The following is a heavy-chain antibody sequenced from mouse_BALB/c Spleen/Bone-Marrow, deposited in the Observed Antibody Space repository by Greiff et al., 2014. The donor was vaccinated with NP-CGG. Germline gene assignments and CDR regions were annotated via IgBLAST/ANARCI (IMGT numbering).Heavy chain of an antibody. CDR3: VRAYGSSYAMDY. CDR1: GFTFSSYA. J-gene: IGHJ4*01. Sequence: EVQLQESGGGLVKPGGSLKLSCAASGFTFSSYAMSWVRQSPEKRLEWVAEISSGGNYTYYPDTVTGRFTISRDNAKNILYLEMNSLRSDDTAMYYCVRAYGSSYAMDYWGQGTSVTVSS. CDR2: ISSGGNYT. D-gene: IGHD1-1*01. V-gene: IGHV5-9-4*01.